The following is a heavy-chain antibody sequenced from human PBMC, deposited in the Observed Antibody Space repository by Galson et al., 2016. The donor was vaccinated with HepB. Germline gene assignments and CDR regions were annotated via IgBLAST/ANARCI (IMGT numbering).Heavy chain of an antibody. CDR1: GYIFTNHY. V-gene: IGHV1-46*01. CDR2: MSPGGDRA. CDR3: TKDVAQLDSSDWYVASDI. J-gene: IGHJ3*02. Sequence: SVKVSCKASGYIFTNHYMHWVRQAPGQGFEWMGLMSPGGDRAFYAQKFQGRATMTTDTSTSTAYMELRSLRSDDTAVYYCTKDVAQLDSSDWYVASDIWGQGTMVTVSS. D-gene: IGHD6-19*01.